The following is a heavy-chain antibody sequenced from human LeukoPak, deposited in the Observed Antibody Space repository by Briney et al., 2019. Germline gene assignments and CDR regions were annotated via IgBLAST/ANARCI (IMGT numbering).Heavy chain of an antibody. J-gene: IGHJ4*02. CDR3: ARGGDHAGVY. CDR1: GGSFSGYY. CDR2: INHSGST. Sequence: SETLSLACAVYGGSFSGYYWSGIRQPPGKGLEWIGEINHSGSTNYNPSLKGRVTISVDTSKNQFSLKLSSVTAADTAVYYCARGGDHAGVYWGQGTLVTVSS. V-gene: IGHV4-34*01. D-gene: IGHD1-14*01.